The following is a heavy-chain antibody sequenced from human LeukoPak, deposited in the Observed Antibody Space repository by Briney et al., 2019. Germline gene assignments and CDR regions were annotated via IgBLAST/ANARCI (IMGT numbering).Heavy chain of an antibody. J-gene: IGHJ4*02. V-gene: IGHV4-34*01. CDR3: VYYYGSGSVEY. D-gene: IGHD3-10*01. CDR2: INHSGST. Sequence: PSETLSLTCAVYGGSFSGYYWGWIRQPPGKGLEWIGEINHSGSTNYNPSLKSRVTISVDTSKNQFSLKLSSVTAADTAVYYCVYYYGSGSVEYWGQGTLVTVSS. CDR1: GGSFSGYY.